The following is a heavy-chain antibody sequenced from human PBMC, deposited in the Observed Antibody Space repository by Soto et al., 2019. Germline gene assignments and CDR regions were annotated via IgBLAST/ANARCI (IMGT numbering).Heavy chain of an antibody. V-gene: IGHV4-39*01. CDR3: AQSRPGEGGYQLLWDHPWGGFDI. CDR1: GGSISSSSYY. J-gene: IGHJ3*02. D-gene: IGHD2-2*01. Sequence: SETLSLTCTVSGGSISSSSYYWGWIRQPPGKGLEWIGSIYYSGSTYYNPSLKSRVTISVDTSKNQFSLKLSSVTAADTAVYYCAQSRPGEGGYQLLWDHPWGGFDIWGQGTMVTVSS. CDR2: IYYSGST.